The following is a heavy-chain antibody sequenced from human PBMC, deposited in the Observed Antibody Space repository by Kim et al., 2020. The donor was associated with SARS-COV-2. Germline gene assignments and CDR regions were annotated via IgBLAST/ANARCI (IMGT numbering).Heavy chain of an antibody. D-gene: IGHD6-19*01. J-gene: IGHJ4*02. V-gene: IGHV3-21*01. Sequence: GVSLRLSCAASGFTFSSYSMNWVRQAPGKGLEWVSSISSSSSYIYYADSVKGRFTISRDNAKNSLYLQMNSLRAEDTAVYYCARDPPGEGSGWLGGAHYFDYWGQGTLVTVSS. CDR1: GFTFSSYS. CDR3: ARDPPGEGSGWLGGAHYFDY. CDR2: ISSSSSYI.